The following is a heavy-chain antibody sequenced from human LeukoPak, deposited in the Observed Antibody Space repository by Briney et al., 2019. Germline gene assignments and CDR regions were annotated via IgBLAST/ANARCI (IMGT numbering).Heavy chain of an antibody. CDR2: INHSGST. D-gene: IGHD3-16*02. CDR3: ARVRRPRLGELSFLWPGNDAFDI. V-gene: IGHV4-39*07. Sequence: PSETLALTCIVSGGSISSRNYFWGWIRQPPGKGLEWIGEINHSGSTNYNPSLKSRVTISVDTSKNQFSLKLSSVTAADTAVYYCARVRRPRLGELSFLWPGNDAFDIWGQGTMVTVSS. CDR1: GGSISSRNYF. J-gene: IGHJ3*02.